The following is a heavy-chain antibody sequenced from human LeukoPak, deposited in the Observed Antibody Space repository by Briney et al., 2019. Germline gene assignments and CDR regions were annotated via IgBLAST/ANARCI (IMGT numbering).Heavy chain of an antibody. V-gene: IGHV1-8*01. CDR1: GYTFTSYD. D-gene: IGHD1/OR15-1a*01. CDR2: MNPNSGNT. J-gene: IGHJ4*02. CDR3: ARSRRGGNKYYFDY. Sequence: ASVKVSCKASGYTFTSYDINWVRQATGQGLEWMGWMNPNSGNTGYAQKFQGRVTMTRNTSISTAYMELSSLRSEGTAVYYCARSRRGGNKYYFDYWGQGTLVTVSS.